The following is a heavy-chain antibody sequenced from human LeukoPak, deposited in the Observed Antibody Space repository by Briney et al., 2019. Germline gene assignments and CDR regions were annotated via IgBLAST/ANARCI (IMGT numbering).Heavy chain of an antibody. Sequence: SETLSLTCTVSGGSISSSAYFWGWIRQPPGKGLEWIATIYYSGSTYYNPSLKSRVTISVDTSKNHFSLKLSSVTAADTAVYYCARLVGIAAHHFDYWGQGTLVTVSS. J-gene: IGHJ4*02. V-gene: IGHV4-39*02. CDR2: IYYSGST. D-gene: IGHD6-25*01. CDR1: GGSISSSAYF. CDR3: ARLVGIAAHHFDY.